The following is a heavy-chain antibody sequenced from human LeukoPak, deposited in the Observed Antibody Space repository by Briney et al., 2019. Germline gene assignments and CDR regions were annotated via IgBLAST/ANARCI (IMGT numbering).Heavy chain of an antibody. CDR2: IKSKTESGIT. Sequence: GGSLRPSCAVSGITFNNAWMSWVRQAPGKGLEWVGRIKSKTESGITDYAAPVKGRFTISRDDSKNTLYLQMNSLKTEDTAVYYCTTDLWFGGTFDYWGQGTLVTVSS. D-gene: IGHD3-10*01. V-gene: IGHV3-15*01. J-gene: IGHJ4*02. CDR3: TTDLWFGGTFDY. CDR1: GITFNNAW.